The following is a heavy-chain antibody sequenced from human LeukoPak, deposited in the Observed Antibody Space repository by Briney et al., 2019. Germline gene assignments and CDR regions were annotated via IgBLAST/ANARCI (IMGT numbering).Heavy chain of an antibody. V-gene: IGHV1-46*01. J-gene: IGHJ6*03. Sequence: ASVKVSCKASGYTFTSYYMHWMRQAPGQGLEWMGIINPSGGSTSYAQKFQGRVTITTDESTSTAYMELSSLRSEDTAVYYCARDSGSSTIDYYYYYMDVWGKGTTVTVSS. CDR1: GYTFTSYY. CDR3: ARDSGSSTIDYYYYYMDV. D-gene: IGHD1-26*01. CDR2: INPSGGST.